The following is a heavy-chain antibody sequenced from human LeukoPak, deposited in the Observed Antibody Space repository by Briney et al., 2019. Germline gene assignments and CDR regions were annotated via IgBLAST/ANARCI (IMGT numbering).Heavy chain of an antibody. J-gene: IGHJ4*02. CDR2: ISAYNGNT. CDR1: GYTFTSYG. D-gene: IGHD2-15*01. Sequence: ASVKVSCKASGYTFTSYGISWVRQAPGPGLEWMGWISAYNGNTNYAQKFQGRVTITTDESTSTAYMELSSLRSEDTAVYYCARAGYCSGGSCPYYFDYWGQGTLVTVSS. CDR3: ARAGYCSGGSCPYYFDY. V-gene: IGHV1-18*01.